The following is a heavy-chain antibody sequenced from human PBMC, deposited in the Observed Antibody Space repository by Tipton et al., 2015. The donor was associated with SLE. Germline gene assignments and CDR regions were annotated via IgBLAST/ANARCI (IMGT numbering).Heavy chain of an antibody. CDR3: ARGRQYLLGDYSDY. CDR1: GGSISSGSYY. Sequence: TLSLTCTVSGGSISSGSYYWSWIRQPAGKGLEWIGRIYNSGTTNYNPSLKSRVTTSVDTSKNQLSLKLTSVTAADTSVYYCARGRQYLLGDYSDYCGQGILVTVSS. V-gene: IGHV4-61*02. CDR2: IYNSGTT. D-gene: IGHD4-11*01. J-gene: IGHJ4*02.